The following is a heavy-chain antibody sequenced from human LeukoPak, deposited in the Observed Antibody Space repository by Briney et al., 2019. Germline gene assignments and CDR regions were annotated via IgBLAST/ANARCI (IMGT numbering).Heavy chain of an antibody. CDR2: IYHSGST. V-gene: IGHV4-30-2*01. CDR3: ARDGDYGGNGFDY. Sequence: SQTLSLTCTVSGDSISSNSGSYYWSWIRQPPGKGLEWIGYIYHSGSTYYNPSLRSRVTISVDRSKNQFSLKLSSVTAADTAVYYCARDGDYGGNGFDYWGQGTLVTVSS. CDR1: GDSISSNSGSYY. J-gene: IGHJ4*02. D-gene: IGHD4-23*01.